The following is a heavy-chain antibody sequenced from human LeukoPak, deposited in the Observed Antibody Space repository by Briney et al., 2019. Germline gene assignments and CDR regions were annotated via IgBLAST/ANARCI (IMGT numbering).Heavy chain of an antibody. CDR1: GVSISSGSYS. Sequence: SSETLSLTCTLSGVSISSGSYSWTWIRQPAGKGLEYIGRIYTRGRTNSNPSLKSRVTISVDTSKNQFSLKLSSVTAADTAVYYCARGAYYDILTGYYSQEYYYYMYVWGKGTTVTISS. CDR3: ARGAYYDILTGYYSQEYYYYMYV. J-gene: IGHJ6*03. V-gene: IGHV4-61*02. CDR2: IYTRGRT. D-gene: IGHD3-9*01.